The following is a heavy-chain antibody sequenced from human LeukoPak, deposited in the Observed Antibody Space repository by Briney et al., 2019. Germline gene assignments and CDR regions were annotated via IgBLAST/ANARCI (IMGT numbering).Heavy chain of an antibody. CDR3: ARTNYNDSSAYYDY. CDR1: GYSITSYF. V-gene: IGHV1-46*01. J-gene: IGHJ4*02. Sequence: ASVKVSCKATGYSITSYFLHWVRQAPGQGLEWMGIINPSGGSTNYAQKFQGRVTMTRDTSTSTVYMELSGLRSEDTAVYYCARTNYNDSSAYYDYWGQGSLVTVSS. CDR2: INPSGGST. D-gene: IGHD3-22*01.